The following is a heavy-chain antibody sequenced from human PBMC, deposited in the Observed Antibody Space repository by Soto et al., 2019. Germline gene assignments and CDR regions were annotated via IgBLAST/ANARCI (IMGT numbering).Heavy chain of an antibody. V-gene: IGHV1-69*01. D-gene: IGHD6-13*01. CDR2: IIPNLGTA. J-gene: IGHJ4*02. CDR3: ARLASLGYSSPFDY. CDR1: GGTFSSYA. Sequence: QVQLVQSGAEVKKPGSSVKVSCKASGGTFSSYAISWVRQAPGQGLEWMGGIIPNLGTASYAQKFQGRLTMPADESTSTAYMELSSVRSEYTAVYYCARLASLGYSSPFDYWGQGTLVTVSS.